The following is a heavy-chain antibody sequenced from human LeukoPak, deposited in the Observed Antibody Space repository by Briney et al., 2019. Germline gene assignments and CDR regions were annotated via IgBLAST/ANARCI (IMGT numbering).Heavy chain of an antibody. D-gene: IGHD3/OR15-3a*01. J-gene: IGHJ4*02. CDR2: MSPNSGNT. V-gene: IGHV1-8*01. CDR3: TRGPPNWGYDF. Sequence: ASVKVSCKAPGYIFTSYDINWVRQATGQRLEWLGWMSPNSGNTGYAQKFQGRVTMTRSTALSTVYMELSSLKSDDTAVYYCTRGPPNWGYDFWGQGTLVTVSS. CDR1: GYIFTSYD.